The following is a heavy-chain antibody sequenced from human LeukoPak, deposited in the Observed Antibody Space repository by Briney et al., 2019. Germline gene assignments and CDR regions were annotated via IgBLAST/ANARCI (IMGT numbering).Heavy chain of an antibody. CDR1: GFTFSSYA. CDR3: ARDRVVRGVIYLFDY. CDR2: ISYDGSNK. V-gene: IGHV3-30*04. Sequence: GXXLRLSCAASGFTFSSYAMHWVRQAPGKGLEGVAVISYDGSNKYYADSVKGRFTISRDNSKNTLYLQMNSLRAEDTAVYYCARDRVVRGVIYLFDYWGQGTLVTVSS. J-gene: IGHJ4*02. D-gene: IGHD3-10*01.